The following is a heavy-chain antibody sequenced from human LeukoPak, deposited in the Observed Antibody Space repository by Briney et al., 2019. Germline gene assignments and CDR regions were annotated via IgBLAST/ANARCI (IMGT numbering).Heavy chain of an antibody. J-gene: IGHJ5*02. Sequence: ASVKVSCKASGYTFTSYGISWVRQAPGQGLEWMGWISVYNGNTNYAQKLQGRVTMTTDTSTSTAYMELRSLRSDDTAVYYCARGGYYDSSGWANWFDPWGQGTLVTVSS. V-gene: IGHV1-18*01. D-gene: IGHD3-22*01. CDR1: GYTFTSYG. CDR3: ARGGYYDSSGWANWFDP. CDR2: ISVYNGNT.